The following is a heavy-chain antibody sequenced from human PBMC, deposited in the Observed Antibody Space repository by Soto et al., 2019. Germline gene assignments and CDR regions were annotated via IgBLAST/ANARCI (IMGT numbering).Heavy chain of an antibody. V-gene: IGHV3-15*07. CDR3: TTDSPWALNYYFWSGYPNGMDV. D-gene: IGHD3-3*01. CDR2: IKSKTDGGTT. Sequence: GGSLRLSCAASGFTFSNAWMNWVRQAPGKGLEWVGRIKSKTDGGTTDYAAPVKGRFTISRDDSKNTLYLQMNSLKTEDTAVYYCTTDSPWALNYYFWSGYPNGMDVWGKGTTVTRSS. CDR1: GFTFSNAW. J-gene: IGHJ6*04.